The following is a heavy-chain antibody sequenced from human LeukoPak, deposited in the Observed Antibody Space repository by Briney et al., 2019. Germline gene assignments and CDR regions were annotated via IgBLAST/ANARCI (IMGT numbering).Heavy chain of an antibody. CDR3: ARGTMIGRFDY. J-gene: IGHJ4*02. Sequence: GGSLRLSCAASRFTFISYWMHWVREAPGQGLVWVSRVSYDGSSTDYADSVKGRFTISRDNAKDTLVLQMNSVRADDTGVYYCARGTMIGRFDYWGQGSLVTVSS. CDR1: RFTFISYW. V-gene: IGHV3-74*01. D-gene: IGHD3-22*01. CDR2: VSYDGSST.